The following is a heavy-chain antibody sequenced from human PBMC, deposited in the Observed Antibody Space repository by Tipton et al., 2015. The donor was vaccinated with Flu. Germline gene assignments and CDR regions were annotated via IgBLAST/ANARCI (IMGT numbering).Heavy chain of an antibody. V-gene: IGHV1-46*01. J-gene: IGHJ1*01. CDR3: ARAFSASWLI. CDR1: GYTFTSYY. CDR2: LDPGSGSA. Sequence: QLAQSGAEVKKPGDSVKVSCTTSGYTFTSYYINWVRQAPGQGFEWMGVLDPGSGSATNAQKFQGIVTMTRDTSTGTAYMELDGLTSDETAVYYCARAFSASWLIWGQGTRVTVSS. D-gene: IGHD3-22*01.